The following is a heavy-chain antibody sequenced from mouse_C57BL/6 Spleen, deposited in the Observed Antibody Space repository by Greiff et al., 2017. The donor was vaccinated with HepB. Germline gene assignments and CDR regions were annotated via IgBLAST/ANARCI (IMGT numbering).Heavy chain of an antibody. V-gene: IGHV2-2*01. CDR1: GFSLTSYG. CDR3: ARPYAGYSSWFAY. J-gene: IGHJ3*01. CDR2: IWSGGST. D-gene: IGHD2-3*01. Sequence: VMLVESGPGLVQPSQSLSITCTVSGFSLTSYGVHWVRQSPGKGLEWLGVIWSGGSTDYNAAFIARLSISKDNSKSQVFFKMNSLQADDTAVYYCARPYAGYSSWFAYWGQGTLVTVSA.